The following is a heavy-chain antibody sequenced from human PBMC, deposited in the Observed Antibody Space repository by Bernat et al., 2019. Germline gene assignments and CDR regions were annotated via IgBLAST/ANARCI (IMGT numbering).Heavy chain of an antibody. V-gene: IGHV4-38-2*01. CDR2: IYHSGST. CDR3: ARVGIAVPGGSYRPYYFDY. Sequence: QVQLQESGPGLVKPSETLSLTCAVSGYSISSGYYWGWIRQPPGKGLEWIGSIYHSGSTYYNPPLKSRVTISVDTSKTQFALKLSSVTAADTAVYYCARVGIAVPGGSYRPYYFDYWGQGTLVTVSS. J-gene: IGHJ4*02. CDR1: GYSISSGYY. D-gene: IGHD3-16*02.